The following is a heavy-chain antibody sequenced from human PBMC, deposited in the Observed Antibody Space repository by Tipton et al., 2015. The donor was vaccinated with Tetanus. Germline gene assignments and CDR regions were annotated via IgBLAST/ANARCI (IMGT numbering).Heavy chain of an antibody. CDR2: IIASNGNT. CDR1: GYTFTSYG. Sequence: QLVQSGAEGKKPGASVKVSCKASGYTFTSYGISWVRQAPGQGLEWMGWIIASNGNTTYAQKLQGRVPMTTDTSTSTAYMELSSLRSEDTAVYYCARGLGGGYYSCGMGVWGQGTTVTVSS. D-gene: IGHD7-27*01. CDR3: ARGLGGGYYSCGMGV. J-gene: IGHJ6*02. V-gene: IGHV1-18*04.